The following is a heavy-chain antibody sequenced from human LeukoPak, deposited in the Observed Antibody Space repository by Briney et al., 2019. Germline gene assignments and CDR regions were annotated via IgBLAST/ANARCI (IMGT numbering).Heavy chain of an antibody. J-gene: IGHJ4*02. CDR3: ARGRLPKYYFDS. D-gene: IGHD4-11*01. CDR1: EFSVGSNY. Sequence: GGSLRLSCAASEFSVGSNYMTWVRQAPGKGLEWVSGVSGSGDNTYYADSVKGRFTVSRDNSKSTVYLQMNSLRVDDTAVYYCARGRLPKYYFDSWGQGTLVTVSS. CDR2: VSGSGDNT. V-gene: IGHV3-23*01.